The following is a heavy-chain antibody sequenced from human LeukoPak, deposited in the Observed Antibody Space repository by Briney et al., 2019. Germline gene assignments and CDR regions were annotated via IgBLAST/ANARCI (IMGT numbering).Heavy chain of an antibody. D-gene: IGHD3-22*01. CDR2: ISGSGDST. Sequence: PGGSLRLSCAASGFTFSSYAMSWVRQAPGKGLEWVSAISGSGDSTYYADYVKGRFTISRDNSKNTLYLLMNSLRADDTAVYYCAKRRDSSGFYPPFDYWGQGTLVTVSS. CDR3: AKRRDSSGFYPPFDY. V-gene: IGHV3-23*01. J-gene: IGHJ4*02. CDR1: GFTFSSYA.